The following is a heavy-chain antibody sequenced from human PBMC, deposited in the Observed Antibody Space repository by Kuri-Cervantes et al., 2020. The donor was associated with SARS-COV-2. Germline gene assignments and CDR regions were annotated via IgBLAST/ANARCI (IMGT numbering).Heavy chain of an antibody. V-gene: IGHV1-2*02. CDR2: INPNSGGT. CDR1: GYTFTGYY. J-gene: IGHJ5*02. D-gene: IGHD3-3*01. Sequence: ASVKVSCKASGYTFTGYYMHWVRQAPGQGLEWMGWINPNSGGTNYAQKFQGRVTMTRDTSISTAYMELSRLRSGDTAVYYCARSVSRTIFGVGNWFDPWGQGTLVTVSS. CDR3: ARSVSRTIFGVGNWFDP.